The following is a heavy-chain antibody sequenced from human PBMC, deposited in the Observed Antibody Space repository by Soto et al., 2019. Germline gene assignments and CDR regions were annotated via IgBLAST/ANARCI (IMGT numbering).Heavy chain of an antibody. Sequence: QVQLVQSGAEVKKPGSSVKVSCKASGGTFSSYTISWVRQAPGQGLEWMGRIIPVLGLPNYAQKFQGRVTITAEKSTSTAYRERSSLRSEDTAVYFCARDRSSITPCARGYWYFDLWGRGALVTVTS. J-gene: IGHJ2*01. D-gene: IGHD2-2*01. V-gene: IGHV1-69*08. CDR1: GGTFSSYT. CDR3: ARDRSSITPCARGYWYFDL. CDR2: IIPVLGLP.